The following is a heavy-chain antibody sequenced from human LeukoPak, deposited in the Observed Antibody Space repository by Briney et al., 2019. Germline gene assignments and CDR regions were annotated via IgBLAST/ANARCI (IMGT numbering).Heavy chain of an antibody. V-gene: IGHV4-4*07. J-gene: IGHJ4*02. CDR3: AISYGDYVSY. Sequence: PSETLSLTCTVSGVSISNYYWTWIRQPAGKGLEWIGRVCRSGSIDYNPSLKSRVTISVDTSKNQFSLKLSSVTAADTAVYYCAISYGDYVSYWGQGTLVTVSS. D-gene: IGHD4-17*01. CDR1: GVSISNYY. CDR2: VCRSGSI.